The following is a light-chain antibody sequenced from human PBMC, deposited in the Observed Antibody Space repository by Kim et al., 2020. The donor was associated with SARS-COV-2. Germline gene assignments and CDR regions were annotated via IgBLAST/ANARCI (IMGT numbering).Light chain of an antibody. Sequence: GQSFTISCTGTSSDIGTYNYVSWYQHHPGKAPKIMIYDVSKGPSGPSNRFSGSKSGNTASLTISGLQAGDEADYYCSSFTTRGIWVFGGGTQLTVL. J-gene: IGLJ3*02. CDR3: SSFTTRGIWV. CDR2: DVS. V-gene: IGLV2-14*03. CDR1: SSDIGTYNY.